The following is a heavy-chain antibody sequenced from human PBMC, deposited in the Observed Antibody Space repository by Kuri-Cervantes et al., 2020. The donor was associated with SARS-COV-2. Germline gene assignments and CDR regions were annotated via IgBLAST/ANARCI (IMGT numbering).Heavy chain of an antibody. D-gene: IGHD4-17*01. CDR2: ISSDGNNK. V-gene: IGHV3-30*19. Sequence: GESLKISCAASGFTFSNYGMHWVRQAPGKGLEWVAVISSDGNNKYYADSVKGRFTISRDNSKKTMYLQLSSQRAEDTAVYFCARDSNYYGDYDFSHGGFYYCLDFWGKGTTVTVSS. CDR1: GFTFSNYG. CDR3: ARDSNYYGDYDFSHGGFYYCLDF. J-gene: IGHJ6*03.